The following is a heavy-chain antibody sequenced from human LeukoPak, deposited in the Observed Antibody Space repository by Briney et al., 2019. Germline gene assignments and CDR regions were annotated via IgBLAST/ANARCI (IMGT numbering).Heavy chain of an antibody. D-gene: IGHD2-21*01. J-gene: IGHJ6*02. Sequence: GGSLRLSCAASGFTFSNYWMSWVRQAPGKGLEWVANIKEDESEKYYLDSVKGRFTVFRDNAKNSLYLQMNSLRAEDTAVYYCARVRVINPTYGMDVWGQGTTVTVSS. CDR2: IKEDESEK. CDR1: GFTFSNYW. V-gene: IGHV3-7*01. CDR3: ARVRVINPTYGMDV.